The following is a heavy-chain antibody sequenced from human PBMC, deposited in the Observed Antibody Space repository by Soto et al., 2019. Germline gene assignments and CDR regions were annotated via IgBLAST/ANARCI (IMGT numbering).Heavy chain of an antibody. J-gene: IGHJ4*02. V-gene: IGHV3-23*01. D-gene: IGHD6-13*01. Sequence: GGSLRLSCAASGFTFTYYALSWVRQAPGKGLEWVATISGIGGSTYLADSVKGRLSISRDNSKNTVSLLMNSLRAEDTAVYFCARGSSGYISSWYYFDYWGRGTLVTVSS. CDR2: ISGIGGST. CDR1: GFTFTYYA. CDR3: ARGSSGYISSWYYFDY.